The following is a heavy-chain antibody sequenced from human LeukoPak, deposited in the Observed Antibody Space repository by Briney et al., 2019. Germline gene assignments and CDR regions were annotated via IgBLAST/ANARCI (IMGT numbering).Heavy chain of an antibody. CDR1: GGSISSSSYY. D-gene: IGHD2-2*01. CDR3: LGYCSSTSCLYYYYMDV. Sequence: SETLSLTCTVSGGSISSSSYYWGWIRQPPGKGLEWIGSIYYSGSTYYNPSLKSRVTISVDTSKNQFSLKLSSVTAADTAVYYCLGYCSSTSCLYYYYMDVWGKGTTVTVSS. J-gene: IGHJ6*03. CDR2: IYYSGST. V-gene: IGHV4-39*07.